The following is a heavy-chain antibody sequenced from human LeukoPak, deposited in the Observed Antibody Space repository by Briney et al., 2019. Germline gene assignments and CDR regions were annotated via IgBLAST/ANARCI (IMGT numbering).Heavy chain of an antibody. V-gene: IGHV3-48*03. J-gene: IGHJ6*04. CDR2: ISSSGSTI. CDR3: AELGITMIGGV. D-gene: IGHD3-10*02. CDR1: GFTFSSYE. Sequence: SGGPLTLSCAASGFTFSSYEKNWARQAPGKGLEGVSYISSSGSTIYYADSVKGRFTISRDNAKNSLYLQMNSLRAEDTAVYYCAELGITMIGGVWGKGTTVTISS.